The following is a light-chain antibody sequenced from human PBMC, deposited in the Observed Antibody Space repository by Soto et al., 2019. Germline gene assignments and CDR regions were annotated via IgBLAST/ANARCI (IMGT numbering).Light chain of an antibody. CDR1: SSDVGTYNR. CDR2: DVS. CDR3: SSYTSTSTYV. V-gene: IGLV2-18*02. J-gene: IGLJ1*01. Sequence: QSALTQPPSVSGSPGQSVAISCTGTSSDVGTYNRVSWYQQPPGTAPRLMIYDVSNRPSGVPDRFSGSKSGNTASLTISGLQAEDGADYYCSSYTSTSTYVFGTGTKVTVL.